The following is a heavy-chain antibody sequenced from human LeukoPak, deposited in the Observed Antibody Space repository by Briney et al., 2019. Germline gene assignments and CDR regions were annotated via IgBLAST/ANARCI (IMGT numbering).Heavy chain of an antibody. V-gene: IGHV4-39*01. D-gene: IGHD3-10*01. Sequence: SETPSLTCTVPGGSTSSSRHYWGWIRQPPRNGLEWIGRVYYSGSTYYNPSLKSRVTISVDTSKNQFSLKLSSVTAADTAVYYCARPRTMARGIPNWFDPWGQGTLVTGSS. CDR3: ARPRTMARGIPNWFDP. J-gene: IGHJ5*02. CDR1: GGSTSSSRHY. CDR2: VYYSGST.